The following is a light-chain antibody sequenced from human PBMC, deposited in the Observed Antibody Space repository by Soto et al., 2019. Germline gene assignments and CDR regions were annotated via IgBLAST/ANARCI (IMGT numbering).Light chain of an antibody. V-gene: IGKV1-5*03. CDR3: QQYNNWPPIT. CDR2: KAS. J-gene: IGKJ5*01. Sequence: DMQRTQSPSTLAGSVGDRVTITCRASQTISSWLAWYQQKPGKAPKLLIYKASTLKSGVPSRFSGSGSGTGFTLTISSLQSEDFAVYYCQQYNNWPPITFGQGTRLEIK. CDR1: QTISSW.